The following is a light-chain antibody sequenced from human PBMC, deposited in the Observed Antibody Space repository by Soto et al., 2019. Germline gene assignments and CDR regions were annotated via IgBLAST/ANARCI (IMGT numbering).Light chain of an antibody. Sequence: DIQMIQSRSSLSASVGDRVTIYCRASQSIARHLNWYQQKPGATPKLLIYTASTLQSDVPSRFSASASERDFTLTISDLQPEAFAIYYCQQSHNAPLTFGGGTKFEIK. CDR3: QQSHNAPLT. CDR1: QSIARH. V-gene: IGKV1-39*01. CDR2: TAS. J-gene: IGKJ4*01.